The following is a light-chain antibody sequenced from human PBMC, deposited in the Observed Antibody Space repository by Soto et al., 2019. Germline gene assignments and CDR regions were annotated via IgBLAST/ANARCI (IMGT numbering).Light chain of an antibody. CDR1: QSLVHSDGRTY. CDR3: MQATHYQPYT. Sequence: VLTQTPLSSPVTLGQPASISCRSSQSLVHSDGRTYLNWLHQRPGQPPRLVIYKVSNRFPGVPDRFSGSGAGTDFTLKISRVEAEDVGIYYCMQATHYQPYTFGQGTKLEIK. V-gene: IGKV2-24*01. CDR2: KVS. J-gene: IGKJ2*01.